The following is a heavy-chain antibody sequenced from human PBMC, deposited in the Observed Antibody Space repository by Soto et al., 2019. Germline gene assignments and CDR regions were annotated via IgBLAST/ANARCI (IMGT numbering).Heavy chain of an antibody. Sequence: GGSLRLSCAASGFTVSSNYMNWVRQAPGKGLEWVGRIKSKTDGGTTDYAEPVKGRFAISRDDSNNMVYLQMNSLKIEDTAVYYCTTDSYSTIIIVRFDYWGHGTLVTVSS. D-gene: IGHD3-22*01. CDR1: GFTVSSNY. CDR3: TTDSYSTIIIVRFDY. CDR2: IKSKTDGGTT. J-gene: IGHJ4*01. V-gene: IGHV3-15*07.